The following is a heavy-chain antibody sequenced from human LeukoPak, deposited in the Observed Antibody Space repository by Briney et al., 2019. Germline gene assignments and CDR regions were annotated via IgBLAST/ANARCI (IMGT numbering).Heavy chain of an antibody. J-gene: IGHJ4*02. CDR3: AARSLTGTNVRDY. CDR2: ISGSGGST. D-gene: IGHD1-20*01. Sequence: GGSLRLSCAASGFTSSSYAMSWVRQAPGKGLEWVSAISGSGGSTYYADSVKGRFTISRDNSKNTLYLQMNSLRAEDTAVYYCAARSLTGTNVRDYWGQGTLVTVSS. V-gene: IGHV3-23*01. CDR1: GFTSSSYA.